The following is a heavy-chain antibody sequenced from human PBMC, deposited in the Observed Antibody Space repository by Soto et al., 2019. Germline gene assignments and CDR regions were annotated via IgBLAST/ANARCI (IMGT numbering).Heavy chain of an antibody. CDR3: AKDLSGITIFGVVIDY. V-gene: IGHV3-23*01. CDR1: GFAFSSYA. D-gene: IGHD3-3*01. J-gene: IGHJ4*02. CDR2: ISGSGGST. Sequence: LRLSCAASGFAFSSYAMSWVRQAPGKGLEWVSAISGSGGSTYYADSVKGRFTISRDNSKNTLYLQMNSLRAEDTAVYYCAKDLSGITIFGVVIDYWGQGTLVTVSS.